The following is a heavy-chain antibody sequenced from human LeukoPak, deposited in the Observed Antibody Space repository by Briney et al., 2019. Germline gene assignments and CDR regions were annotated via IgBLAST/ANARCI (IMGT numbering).Heavy chain of an antibody. Sequence: PSETLSLTCAVYGGSFSGYYWSWIRQPPGKGLEWIGEINHSGSTNYNPSLKSRVTISVDTSKNQFSLKLSSVTAADTAVYYCARGLLPTVVLDYWGQGTLVTASS. D-gene: IGHD2-15*01. CDR3: ARGLLPTVVLDY. CDR2: INHSGST. J-gene: IGHJ4*02. CDR1: GGSFSGYY. V-gene: IGHV4-34*01.